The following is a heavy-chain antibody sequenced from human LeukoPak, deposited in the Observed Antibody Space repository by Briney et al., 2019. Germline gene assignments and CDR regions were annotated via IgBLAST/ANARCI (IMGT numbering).Heavy chain of an antibody. CDR2: IYHSGST. Sequence: PSETLSLTCTVSGYSISSGYYWGWIRQPPGKGLEWIGSIYHSGSTYYNPSLKSRVTISVDTSKNQFSLKLSSVTAADTAVYYCARVGTKTGLGYWGQGTLVTVSS. V-gene: IGHV4-38-2*02. CDR3: ARVGTKTGLGY. D-gene: IGHD7-27*01. J-gene: IGHJ4*02. CDR1: GYSISSGYY.